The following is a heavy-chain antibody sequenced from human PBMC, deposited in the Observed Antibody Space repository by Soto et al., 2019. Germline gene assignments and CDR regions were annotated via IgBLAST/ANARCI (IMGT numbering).Heavy chain of an antibody. J-gene: IGHJ6*02. V-gene: IGHV3-23*01. D-gene: IGHD5-12*01. Sequence: PGGSLRLSCAASGFTFSSYSMNWVRQAPGKGLEWVSAISGSGIRTYYAGSVKGRFTISRDNSKNTLYLQMNSLRAEDTAVYYCARDYYRFNSGYGFSMDVWGQGTTVTVSS. CDR2: ISGSGIRT. CDR1: GFTFSSYS. CDR3: ARDYYRFNSGYGFSMDV.